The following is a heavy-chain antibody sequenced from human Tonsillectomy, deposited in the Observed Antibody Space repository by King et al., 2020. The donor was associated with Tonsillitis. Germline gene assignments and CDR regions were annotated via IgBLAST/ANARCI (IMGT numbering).Heavy chain of an antibody. CDR1: GYTFTNYA. Sequence: QLVQSGSELKKPGASVTVSCKASGYTFTNYAMNWVRQAPGQGLEWMGWINTNNGNIANPTYAQGFTGRFVLSLDTSASTAYLQISSLKAEDTAVYYCVRDDWGSDYWGQGTLVTVSP. CDR3: VRDDWGSDY. V-gene: IGHV7-4-1*02. J-gene: IGHJ4*02. D-gene: IGHD7-27*01. CDR2: INTNNGNIANP.